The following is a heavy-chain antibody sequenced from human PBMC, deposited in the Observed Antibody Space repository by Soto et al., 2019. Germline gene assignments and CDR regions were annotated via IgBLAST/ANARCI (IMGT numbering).Heavy chain of an antibody. CDR1: GFTFSSYA. D-gene: IGHD2-2*02. CDR2: ISGSGGST. V-gene: IGHV3-23*01. J-gene: IGHJ3*02. CDR3: AKDPVVPAAIRNAFGI. Sequence: LRLSCAASGFTFSSYAMSWVRQAPWKGLEWVSAISGSGGSTYYADSVKGRFTISRDDSKNTLYLQMNSLRAEDTAVYYCAKDPVVPAAIRNAFGIWGQGTMVTVSS.